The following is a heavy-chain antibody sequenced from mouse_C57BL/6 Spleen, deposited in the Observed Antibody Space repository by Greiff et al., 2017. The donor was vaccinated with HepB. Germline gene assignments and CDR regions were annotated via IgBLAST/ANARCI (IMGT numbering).Heavy chain of an antibody. J-gene: IGHJ4*01. V-gene: IGHV1-82*01. Sequence: QVHVKQSGPELVKPGASVKISCKASGYAFSSSWMNWVKQRPGKGLEWIGRIYPGDGDTNYNGKFKGKATLTADKSSSTAYMQLSSLTSEDSAVYFCARSLLPPAIDYWGQGTSVTVSS. CDR3: ARSLLPPAIDY. CDR2: IYPGDGDT. D-gene: IGHD2-10*01. CDR1: GYAFSSSW.